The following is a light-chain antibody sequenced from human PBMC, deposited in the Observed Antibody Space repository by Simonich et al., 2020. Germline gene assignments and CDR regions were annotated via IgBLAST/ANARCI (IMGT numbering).Light chain of an antibody. Sequence: QSALTQPASVSGSPGQSITISCTGTSSDVGDYNYVSWYQQHPGKAPKLLIYDVSNRTSGFTNRFSSSNSGNTASLTISGLQAEDEADYYCSSYTSSSTRVFGGGTKLTVL. CDR2: DVS. V-gene: IGLV2-14*03. J-gene: IGLJ3*02. CDR1: SSDVGDYNY. CDR3: SSYTSSSTRV.